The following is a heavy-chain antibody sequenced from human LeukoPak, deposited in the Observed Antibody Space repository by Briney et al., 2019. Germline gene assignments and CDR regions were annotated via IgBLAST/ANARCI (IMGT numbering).Heavy chain of an antibody. CDR1: GFTFSSYG. D-gene: IGHD6-13*01. Sequence: SGGSLRLSCAASGFTFSSYGMHWVRQAPGKGLEWVAVIWYDGSNKYYADSVKGRFTISRDNSKNTLYLQMNSLRAEDTAVYYCAKDGRPSSSWYHRWFDPWGQGTLVTVSS. V-gene: IGHV3-33*06. J-gene: IGHJ5*02. CDR2: IWYDGSNK. CDR3: AKDGRPSSSWYHRWFDP.